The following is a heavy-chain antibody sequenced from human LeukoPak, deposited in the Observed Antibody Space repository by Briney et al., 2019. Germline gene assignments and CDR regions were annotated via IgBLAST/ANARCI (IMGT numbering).Heavy chain of an antibody. J-gene: IGHJ4*02. D-gene: IGHD3-10*01. V-gene: IGHV3-11*05. CDR2: INAESSDI. CDR3: ARDHMVRGVIHY. Sequence: GGSLRLSCAAAGFSFSHYAMNWVRQAPGKGLEWVSYINAESSDILYPDSVRGRFTISRDNAKNSLYLQMNSLRAEDTAVYYCARDHMVRGVIHYWGQGTLVTVSS. CDR1: GFSFSHYA.